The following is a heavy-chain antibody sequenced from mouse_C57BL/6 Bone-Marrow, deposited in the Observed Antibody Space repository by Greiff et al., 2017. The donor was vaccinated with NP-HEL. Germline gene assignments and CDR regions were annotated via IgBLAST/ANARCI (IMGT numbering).Heavy chain of an antibody. J-gene: IGHJ2*01. CDR3: ARHERRPYYFDY. CDR2: ISSGGSYT. V-gene: IGHV5-6*01. CDR1: GFTFSSYG. Sequence: EVQRVESGGDLVKPGGSLKLSCAASGFTFSSYGMSWVRQTPDKRLEWVATISSGGSYTYYPDSVKGRFTISRDNAKNTLYLQMSSLKSEDTAMYYCARHERRPYYFDYWGQGTTLTVSS.